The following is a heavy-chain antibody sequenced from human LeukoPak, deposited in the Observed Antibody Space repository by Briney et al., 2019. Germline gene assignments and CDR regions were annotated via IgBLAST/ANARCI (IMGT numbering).Heavy chain of an antibody. Sequence: PGASVKVSCKASGYTFTSYGISWVRQAPGQGLEWMGWINPNSGGTNYAQKFQGRVTMTRDTSISTAYMELSRLRSDDTAVYYCARQPGKIVVPAAIWFDPWGQGTLVTVSS. D-gene: IGHD2-2*01. V-gene: IGHV1-2*02. CDR3: ARQPGKIVVPAAIWFDP. CDR1: GYTFTSYG. J-gene: IGHJ5*02. CDR2: INPNSGGT.